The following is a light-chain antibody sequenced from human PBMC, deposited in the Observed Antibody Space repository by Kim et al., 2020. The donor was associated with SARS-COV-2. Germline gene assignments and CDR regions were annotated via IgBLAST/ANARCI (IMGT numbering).Light chain of an antibody. V-gene: IGLV3-9*01. CDR2: KDT. CDR1: NIGSKN. Sequence: SYELTQPLSVSVALGQTARITCGGNNIGSKNVHWYQQKPGQAPVLVIYKDTKRPSGIPERFSGSNSGDTATLTISRAQVGDEADYYCQVWDSTGVFGGGTQLTVL. J-gene: IGLJ2*01. CDR3: QVWDSTGV.